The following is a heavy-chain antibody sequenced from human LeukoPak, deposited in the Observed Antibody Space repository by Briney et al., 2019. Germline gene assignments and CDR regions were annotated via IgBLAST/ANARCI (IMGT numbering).Heavy chain of an antibody. CDR2: IYYSGST. CDR3: AAAAGITGTTLWFDP. Sequence: TSSETLSLTCTVSGGSISSSSYYWGWIRQPPGKGLEWIGSIYYSGSTYYNPSLKSRVTISVDTSKNQFSLKLSSVTAADTAVYYCAAAAGITGTTLWFDPWGRGTLVTVSS. J-gene: IGHJ5*02. D-gene: IGHD1-7*01. CDR1: GGSISSSSYY. V-gene: IGHV4-39*01.